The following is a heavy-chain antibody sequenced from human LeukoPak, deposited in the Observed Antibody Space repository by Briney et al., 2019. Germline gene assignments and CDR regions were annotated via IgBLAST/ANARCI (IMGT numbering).Heavy chain of an antibody. J-gene: IGHJ4*02. Sequence: ASVKVSCKASGYTFTSYGISWARQAPGQGLEWMGWISAYNGNTNYAQKLQGRVTMTTDTSTSTAYMELRSLRSDDTAVYYCAACGGDCIETPGDYWGQGTLVTVSS. D-gene: IGHD2-21*02. CDR1: GYTFTSYG. V-gene: IGHV1-18*01. CDR2: ISAYNGNT. CDR3: AACGGDCIETPGDY.